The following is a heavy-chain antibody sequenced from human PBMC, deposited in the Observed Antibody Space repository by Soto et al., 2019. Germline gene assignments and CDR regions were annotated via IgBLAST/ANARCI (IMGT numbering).Heavy chain of an antibody. J-gene: IGHJ5*02. CDR3: SRVSQVARDIDL. D-gene: IGHD2-15*01. CDR2: IYYSGST. Sequence: PSETLSLTCTVSGGSISSGGYYWSWIRQHPGKGLEWIAYIYYSGSTYYNPSLKSRVTISVDTSKNQFSLKLSSVTAADTAVYYCSRVSQVARDIDLWGQGTLVTVSS. CDR1: GGSISSGGYY. V-gene: IGHV4-31*03.